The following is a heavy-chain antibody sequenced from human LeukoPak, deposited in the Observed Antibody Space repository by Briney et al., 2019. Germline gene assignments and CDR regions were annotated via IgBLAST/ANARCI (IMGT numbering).Heavy chain of an antibody. CDR2: ISYDGSKK. CDR3: AKDYVPAADYYYGMDV. Sequence: AGGSLRLSCAASGFTFSSYGMHWVRQAPGKGLEWVAVISYDGSKKYYADSVRGRFTISGDNSKNTVYLQMNSLRAEDTAVYYCAKDYVPAADYYYGMDVWGQGTTVTVSS. CDR1: GFTFSSYG. V-gene: IGHV3-30*18. J-gene: IGHJ6*02. D-gene: IGHD2-2*01.